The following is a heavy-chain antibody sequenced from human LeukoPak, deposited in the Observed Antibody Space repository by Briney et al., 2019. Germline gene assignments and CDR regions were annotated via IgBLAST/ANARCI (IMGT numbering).Heavy chain of an antibody. CDR2: ISGSNSST. CDR1: GFTFSNAW. D-gene: IGHD4-17*01. J-gene: IGHJ4*02. CDR3: ARYYGDYGAFDY. V-gene: IGHV3-23*01. Sequence: PGGSLRLSCAASGFTFSNAWMNWVRQAPGKGLEWVSIISGSNSSTYYADSVKGRFTISRDNSKNTLYLQMNSLRAEDTAVYYCARYYGDYGAFDYWGQGTLVTVSS.